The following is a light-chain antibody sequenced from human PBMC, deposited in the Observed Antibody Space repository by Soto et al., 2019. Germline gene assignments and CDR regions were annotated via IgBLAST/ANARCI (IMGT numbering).Light chain of an antibody. Sequence: QSALTQPASVSGSPGQSITISCTGTSSDVGGYNSVFWYQQHPGKAPKLMIFDVTSRPSGISDRFSGSKSGNTASLTISGLQAEDEADYYCTSYAGTSTYVFGTGTKVTV. CDR3: TSYAGTSTYV. CDR1: SSDVGGYNS. CDR2: DVT. J-gene: IGLJ1*01. V-gene: IGLV2-14*03.